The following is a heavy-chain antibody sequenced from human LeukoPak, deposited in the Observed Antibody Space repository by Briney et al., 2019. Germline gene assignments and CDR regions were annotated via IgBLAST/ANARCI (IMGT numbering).Heavy chain of an antibody. J-gene: IGHJ4*02. D-gene: IGHD6-13*01. Sequence: SETLSLTCTVSGGSISSYYWSWIRQPPGEGLEWIGYIYYSGSTNYNPSLKSRVTISVDTSKNQFSLKLSSVTAADTAVYYCARGRIAAAGYFDYWGQGTLVTVSS. CDR2: IYYSGST. CDR1: GGSISSYY. CDR3: ARGRIAAAGYFDY. V-gene: IGHV4-59*01.